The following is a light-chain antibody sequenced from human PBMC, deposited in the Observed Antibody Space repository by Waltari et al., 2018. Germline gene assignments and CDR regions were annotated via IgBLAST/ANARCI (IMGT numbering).Light chain of an antibody. Sequence: AIRMTQSPSSLSASTGDRVTITCRASKGISSYLAWYQQKPGKAPKLLIYAASTLQSGVPSRFSCSGSGTDFTLTISCLQSEDFATYYCQQYYSYPPTFGQGTKVEIK. J-gene: IGKJ1*01. V-gene: IGKV1-8*01. CDR3: QQYYSYPPT. CDR1: KGISSY. CDR2: AAS.